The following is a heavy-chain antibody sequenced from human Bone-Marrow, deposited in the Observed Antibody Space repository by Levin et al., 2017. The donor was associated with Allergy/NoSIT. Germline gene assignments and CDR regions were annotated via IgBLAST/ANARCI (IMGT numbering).Heavy chain of an antibody. D-gene: IGHD6-13*01. V-gene: IGHV5-51*01. CDR3: TREVLDQQLFIAFGL. CDR1: GYTFSNYW. J-gene: IGHJ5*02. Sequence: KCGESLKISCKGYGYTFSNYWVGWVRQMPGKGLELMGVINPADSDARYSPSFQGQVTISADKSVATAYIQWTSLKASDTAIYYCTREVLDQQLFIAFGLWGPGTPVTVSS. CDR2: INPADSDA.